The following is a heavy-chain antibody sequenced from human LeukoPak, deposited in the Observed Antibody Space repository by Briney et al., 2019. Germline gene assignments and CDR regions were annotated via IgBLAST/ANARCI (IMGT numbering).Heavy chain of an antibody. Sequence: PSETLSLTCTVSGGSISSYYWSWLRQPPGKGLEWIGYIYYSASTKYNPSLKSRVTISEDTAKNQFSLRLTSVTAADTAVYYCARGGVATILDYWGQGTLVTVSS. CDR3: ARGGVATILDY. CDR1: GGSISSYY. CDR2: IYYSAST. V-gene: IGHV4-59*01. J-gene: IGHJ4*02. D-gene: IGHD5-12*01.